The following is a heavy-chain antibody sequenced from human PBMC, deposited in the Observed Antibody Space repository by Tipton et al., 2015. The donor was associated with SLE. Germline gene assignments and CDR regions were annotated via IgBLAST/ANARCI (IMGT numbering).Heavy chain of an antibody. Sequence: SLRLSCAASGFTFSSYAMHWVRQAPGKGLEWVAVISYDGSNKYYADSVKGRFTISRDNSKNTLYLQMNSLRAEDTAMYYCTSGYYSYFDYWGQGTLVTVSS. J-gene: IGHJ4*02. CDR3: TSGYYSYFDY. CDR1: GFTFSSYA. V-gene: IGHV3-30*04. CDR2: ISYDGSNK. D-gene: IGHD3-22*01.